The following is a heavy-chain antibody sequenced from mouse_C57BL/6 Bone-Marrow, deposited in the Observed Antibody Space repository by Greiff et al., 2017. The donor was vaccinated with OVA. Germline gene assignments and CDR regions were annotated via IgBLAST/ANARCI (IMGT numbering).Heavy chain of an antibody. J-gene: IGHJ2*01. Sequence: VQLVESGAELVRPGTSVKMSCTASGYTFTNYWIGWAKQRPGHGLEWIGDIYPGGGYTNYNEKFKGKATLTADKSSSTAYMQCSSLTSEDAAIYDRARGGTTGWDYWGQGTTVTVSA. V-gene: IGHV1-63*01. CDR2: IYPGGGYT. CDR1: GYTFTNYW. CDR3: ARGGTTGWDY. D-gene: IGHD1-1*01.